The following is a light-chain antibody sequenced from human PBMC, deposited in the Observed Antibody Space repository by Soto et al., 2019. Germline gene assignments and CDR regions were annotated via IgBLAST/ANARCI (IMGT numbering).Light chain of an antibody. J-gene: IGKJ1*01. CDR2: GAS. Sequence: EIVMTQSPATLSVSPGETATLSCRASQGISRTLAWYQLKSGQAPRLLFYGASTRATGVPSRFSGSGSGTEFTLTISTLQTEDYATGSCQQYRSWPRTFGQGSKVEI. V-gene: IGKV3-15*01. CDR1: QGISRT. CDR3: QQYRSWPRT.